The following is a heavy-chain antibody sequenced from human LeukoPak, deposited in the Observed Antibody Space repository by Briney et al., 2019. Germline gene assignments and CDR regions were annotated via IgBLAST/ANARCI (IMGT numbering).Heavy chain of an antibody. CDR1: GFTLSSHW. CDR2: IKQDGSEK. D-gene: IGHD5-18*01. Sequence: GGSLRLSCAASGFTLSSHWMSWVRQAPGKGLEGVANIKQDGSEKYYVDSVEGRFTISRDNAKNSLYLQMNSLRADDTAVDYCARLYSRVGPFDYWGQGTLVTVSS. V-gene: IGHV3-7*01. J-gene: IGHJ4*02. CDR3: ARLYSRVGPFDY.